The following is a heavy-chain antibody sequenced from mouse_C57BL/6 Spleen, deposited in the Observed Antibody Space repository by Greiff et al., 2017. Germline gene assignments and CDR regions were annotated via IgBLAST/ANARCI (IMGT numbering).Heavy chain of an antibody. Sequence: VHVKQSGPELVKPGASVKISCKASGYSFTDYNMNWVKQSNGKSLEWIGVINPNYGTTSYNQKFKGKATLTVDQSSSTAYMQLNSLTSEDSAVYYCARNYGNSYYFDYWGQGTTLTVSS. CDR2: INPNYGTT. CDR3: ARNYGNSYYFDY. V-gene: IGHV1-39*01. J-gene: IGHJ2*01. CDR1: GYSFTDYN. D-gene: IGHD2-1*01.